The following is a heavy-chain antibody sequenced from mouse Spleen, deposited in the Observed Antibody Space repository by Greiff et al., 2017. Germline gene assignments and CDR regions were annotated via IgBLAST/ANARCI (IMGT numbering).Heavy chain of an antibody. CDR2: IWSGGST. CDR1: GFSLTSYG. V-gene: IGHV2-2*02. D-gene: IGHD3-2*02. J-gene: IGHJ2*01. CDR3: ARNRRLPYYFDY. Sequence: VQLVESGPGLVQPSQSLSITCTASGFSLTSYGVHWVRQSPGKGLEWLGVIWSGGSTDYNAAFISRLSISKENSKSQVFFKMNSLQANDTAIYYCARNRRLPYYFDYWGQGTTLTVSS.